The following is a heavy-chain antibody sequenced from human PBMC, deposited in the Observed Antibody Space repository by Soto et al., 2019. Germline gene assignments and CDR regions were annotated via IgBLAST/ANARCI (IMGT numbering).Heavy chain of an antibody. D-gene: IGHD3-10*01. CDR3: ARHNYGSGSTYFDY. CDR1: GGYISSGCYY. Sequence: PSETLSLTCAVSGGYISSGCYYWSWIRQPPGKGLEWIGYIYYSGSTNYNPSLKSRVTISVDTSKNQFSLKLNSMTAADTAVYYCARHNYGSGSTYFDYWGQGTLVTVSS. V-gene: IGHV4-61*01. CDR2: IYYSGST. J-gene: IGHJ4*02.